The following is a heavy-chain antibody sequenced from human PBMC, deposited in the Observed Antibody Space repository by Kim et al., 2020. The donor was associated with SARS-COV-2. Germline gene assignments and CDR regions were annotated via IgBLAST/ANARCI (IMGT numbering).Heavy chain of an antibody. CDR3: ARARGYSGSYFDD. V-gene: IGHV1-46*01. J-gene: IGHJ4*02. D-gene: IGHD1-26*01. Sequence: YARKFQGRVTMTRDTSPSTVYMGLSSLRAEDTAVYYCARARGYSGSYFDDWGQGTLVTVSS.